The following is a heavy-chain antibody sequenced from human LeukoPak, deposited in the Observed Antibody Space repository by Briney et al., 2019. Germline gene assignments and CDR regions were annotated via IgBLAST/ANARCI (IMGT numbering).Heavy chain of an antibody. CDR2: INPNSGGT. CDR1: GYTLTGYY. CDR3: ARADYGSGSYYDY. J-gene: IGHJ4*02. D-gene: IGHD3-10*01. Sequence: ASVKVSCKASGYTLTGYYMHWVRQAPGQGLEWMGWINPNSGGTNYAQKFQGRVTMTRDTSISTAYMELSRLRSDDTAVYYCARADYGSGSYYDYWGQGTLVTVSS. V-gene: IGHV1-2*02.